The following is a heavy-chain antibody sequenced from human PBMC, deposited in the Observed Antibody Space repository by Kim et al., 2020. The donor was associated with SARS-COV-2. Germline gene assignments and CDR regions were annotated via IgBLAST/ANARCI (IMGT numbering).Heavy chain of an antibody. Sequence: GGSLRLSCAVPGFTFNTNWMNWVRQAPGKGLEWVANIRQDGSEEYYVDSVKGRFTISRDNAKNSLYLQMNSLRAEDTAVYYCAGGDGWVFDYWGQGTLVTVSS. CDR3: AGGDGWVFDY. J-gene: IGHJ4*02. D-gene: IGHD6-19*01. CDR1: GFTFNTNW. CDR2: IRQDGSEE. V-gene: IGHV3-7*01.